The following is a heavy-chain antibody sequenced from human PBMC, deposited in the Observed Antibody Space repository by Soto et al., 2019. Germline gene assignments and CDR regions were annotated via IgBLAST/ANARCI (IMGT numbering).Heavy chain of an antibody. Sequence: GASVKVSCKASGGTFSSYAISWVRQAPGQGLEWMGGIIPIFGTANYAQKFQGRVTITADESTSTAYMELSSLRSEDTAVYYCERDEAYSNYAWYYGMDVWGQGTTVTVSS. CDR3: ERDEAYSNYAWYYGMDV. CDR2: IIPIFGTA. J-gene: IGHJ6*02. V-gene: IGHV1-69*13. CDR1: GGTFSSYA. D-gene: IGHD4-4*01.